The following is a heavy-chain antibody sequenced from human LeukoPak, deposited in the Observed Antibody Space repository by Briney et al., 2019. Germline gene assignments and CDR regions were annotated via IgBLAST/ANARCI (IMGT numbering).Heavy chain of an antibody. D-gene: IGHD3-22*01. V-gene: IGHV4-59*01. CDR3: AGGGDSGGYYYPMFDY. J-gene: IGHJ4*02. Sequence: SETLSLTCTVSGGSISSYYWSWIRQPPGKGLEWIGYIYYSGTTNYNPSLKSRVTISVDTSKNQFSLKLSSVTAADTAVYFCAGGGDSGGYYYPMFDYWGQGTLVTVSS. CDR1: GGSISSYY. CDR2: IYYSGTT.